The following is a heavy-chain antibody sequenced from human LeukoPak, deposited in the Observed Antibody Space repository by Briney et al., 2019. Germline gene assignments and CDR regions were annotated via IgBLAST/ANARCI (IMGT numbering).Heavy chain of an antibody. Sequence: GASVKASCKVTGYTLTELSMHWVRQAPGKGLEWMGGFDPEDGETIYAQKFQGRVTMTEDTSTDTAYMELSSLRSEDTAVYYCATLNIVVVPAAVTYNFDYWGQGTLVTVSS. CDR3: ATLNIVVVPAAVTYNFDY. CDR2: FDPEDGET. D-gene: IGHD2-2*01. J-gene: IGHJ4*02. V-gene: IGHV1-24*01. CDR1: GYTLTELS.